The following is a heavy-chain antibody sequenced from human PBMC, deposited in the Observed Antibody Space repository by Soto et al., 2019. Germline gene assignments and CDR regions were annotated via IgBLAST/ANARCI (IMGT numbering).Heavy chain of an antibody. V-gene: IGHV3-30*03. CDR1: GFTFSSYG. D-gene: IGHD5-18*01. Sequence: QVQLVESGGGVVQPGRSLRLSCAASGFTFSSYGMHWVRQAPGKGLEWVAVISYDGSNKYYADSVKGRFTISRDNSKNTLYLQMNSLRAEDTAVYYCAPLGVDTATSLGYWGQGTLVTVSS. CDR2: ISYDGSNK. CDR3: APLGVDTATSLGY. J-gene: IGHJ4*02.